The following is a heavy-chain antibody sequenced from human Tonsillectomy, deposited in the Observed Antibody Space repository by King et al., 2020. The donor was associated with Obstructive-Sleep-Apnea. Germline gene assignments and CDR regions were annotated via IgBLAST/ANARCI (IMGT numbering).Heavy chain of an antibody. CDR3: AREETYYYDSSGSDAFDI. CDR2: INPNSGGT. V-gene: IGHV1-2*04. J-gene: IGHJ3*02. CDR1: GYTFTGYY. D-gene: IGHD3-22*01. Sequence: VQLVESGAEVKKPGSSVKVSCKASGYTFTGYYMHWVRQAPGQGLEWMGWINPNSGGTNYAQKFQGWVTMTRDTSISTAYMELSRLRSDDTAVYYCAREETYYYDSSGSDAFDIWGQGTMVTVSS.